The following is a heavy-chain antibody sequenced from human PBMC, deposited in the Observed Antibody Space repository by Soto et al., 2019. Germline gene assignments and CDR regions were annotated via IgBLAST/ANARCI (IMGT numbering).Heavy chain of an antibody. D-gene: IGHD6-19*01. Sequence: QVQLVQSGAEVKKPGSSVKVSCKASGETFSSYTISWVRQAPGQGLEWMGRIIPILGIANYAQKFQGRVTITADKSTSTAYMELSSLRSEDTAVYYCARGVSGSGPYGYWGQGTLVTVSS. CDR2: IIPILGIA. V-gene: IGHV1-69*02. CDR1: GETFSSYT. J-gene: IGHJ4*02. CDR3: ARGVSGSGPYGY.